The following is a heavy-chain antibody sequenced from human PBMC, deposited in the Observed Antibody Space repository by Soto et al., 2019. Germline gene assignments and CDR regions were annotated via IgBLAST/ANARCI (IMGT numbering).Heavy chain of an antibody. CDR2: ISAYNGNT. D-gene: IGHD3-10*01. Sequence: QVQLVQSGAEVKKPGASVKVSCKASGYTFTSYGISWVRQAPGQGLEGMGWISAYNGNTNYAQKLQGRVNITTGTSTSTADMDLTSLRSDDTAVYYFASWGELLWFGENIKPVYYYYYYMVVWGKGTTVTVSS. J-gene: IGHJ6*03. CDR1: GYTFTSYG. V-gene: IGHV1-18*01. CDR3: ASWGELLWFGENIKPVYYYYYYMVV.